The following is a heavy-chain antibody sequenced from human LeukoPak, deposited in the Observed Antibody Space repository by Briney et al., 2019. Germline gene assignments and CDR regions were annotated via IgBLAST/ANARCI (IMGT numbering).Heavy chain of an antibody. CDR3: ARDGLDSGYDTRLAY. CDR2: ISSSSSYI. CDR1: GFTFSSYS. V-gene: IGHV3-21*01. D-gene: IGHD5-12*01. Sequence: KPGGSLRLSCAASGFTFSSYSMNWVRQAPGKGLEWVSSISSSSSYIYYADSVKGRFTISRDNAKNSLYLQMNSLRAEDTAVYYCARDGLDSGYDTRLAYWGQGTLVTVSS. J-gene: IGHJ4*02.